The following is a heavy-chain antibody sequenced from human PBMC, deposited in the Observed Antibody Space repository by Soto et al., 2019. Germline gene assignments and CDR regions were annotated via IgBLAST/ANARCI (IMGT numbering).Heavy chain of an antibody. CDR1: GSPFTSFA. J-gene: IGHJ5*02. V-gene: IGHV1-69*05. CDR3: ARRSLVPDAIPAPEGYWFDP. D-gene: IGHD2-2*01. Sequence: AXSVKVSCKASGSPFTSFAISWVRQAPGQGLEWMGGIIPIFGTANYAQKFQGRVTMTTDKSTSTAYMELSSLRSEDTAVYYCARRSLVPDAIPAPEGYWFDPWGQGTLVTVSS. CDR2: IIPIFGTA.